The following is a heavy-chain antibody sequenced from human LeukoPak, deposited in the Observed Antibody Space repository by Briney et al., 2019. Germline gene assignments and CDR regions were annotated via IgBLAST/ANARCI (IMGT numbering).Heavy chain of an antibody. V-gene: IGHV4-39*07. CDR3: ARGVVVTAQYAFDI. J-gene: IGHJ3*02. Sequence: SETLSLTCSVSSGSIISNNDYWGWIRQPPGKGLEWIATIHYSGSTYYNPSLKSRVTISVDTSKNQFSLKLSSVTAADTAVYYCARGVVVTAQYAFDIWGQGTMVTVSS. D-gene: IGHD2-21*02. CDR1: SGSIISNNDY. CDR2: IHYSGST.